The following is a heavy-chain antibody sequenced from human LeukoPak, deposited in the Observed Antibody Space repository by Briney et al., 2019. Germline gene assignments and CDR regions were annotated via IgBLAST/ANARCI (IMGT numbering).Heavy chain of an antibody. CDR2: IYTNGST. CDR3: ASTYFWSGSNYFDY. D-gene: IGHD3-3*01. Sequence: SETLSLTCTVSGGSISSGNYYWSWIRQPAGKGLEWIGRIYTNGSTNYNPSLKSRVTISVDTSKNQFSLKLSSVTAADTAVYYCASTYFWSGSNYFDYWGQGTLVTVSS. V-gene: IGHV4-61*02. J-gene: IGHJ4*02. CDR1: GGSISSGNYY.